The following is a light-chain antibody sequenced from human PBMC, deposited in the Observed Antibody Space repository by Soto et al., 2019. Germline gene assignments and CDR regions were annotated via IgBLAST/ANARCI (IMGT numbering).Light chain of an antibody. Sequence: PGERVTLSCRASQSVRSSYLTWYQQKPGQAPRLLIYGASTRATSIPARFRGSGSGTDFTLTISSLQPEDFAVYYCQQDYNLPWTFGQGTKVEIK. J-gene: IGKJ1*01. V-gene: IGKV3D-7*01. CDR3: QQDYNLPWT. CDR1: QSVRSSY. CDR2: GAS.